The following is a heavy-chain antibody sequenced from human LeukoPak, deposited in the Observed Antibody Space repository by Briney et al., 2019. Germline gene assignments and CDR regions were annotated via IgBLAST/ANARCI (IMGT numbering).Heavy chain of an antibody. CDR2: VYSRGST. CDR3: ARDVQSRSGSPYFHGMDV. Sequence: GGSLRLSCAASGFTVSTNYMNWVRQAPGKGLEWVSAVYSRGSTYYADSVEGRFTVSRDNSKNTMYLQMNSLRDEDTALYYCARDVQSRSGSPYFHGMDVWGQGTTVTVSS. D-gene: IGHD3-10*01. J-gene: IGHJ6*02. V-gene: IGHV3-66*01. CDR1: GFTVSTNY.